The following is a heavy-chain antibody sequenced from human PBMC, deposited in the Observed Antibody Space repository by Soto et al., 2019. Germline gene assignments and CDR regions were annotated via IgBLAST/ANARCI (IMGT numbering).Heavy chain of an antibody. V-gene: IGHV3-11*01. CDR1: GFTFSDYY. D-gene: IGHD6-13*01. CDR3: ARDGIAAALYYYGMDV. Sequence: GGSLRLSCAASGFTFSDYYMSWIRQAPGKGLEWVSYISSSGSTIYYADSVKGRFTISRDNAKNSLYLQMHSLRAEDTAVYYCARDGIAAALYYYGMDVWGQGTTVTVSS. CDR2: ISSSGSTI. J-gene: IGHJ6*02.